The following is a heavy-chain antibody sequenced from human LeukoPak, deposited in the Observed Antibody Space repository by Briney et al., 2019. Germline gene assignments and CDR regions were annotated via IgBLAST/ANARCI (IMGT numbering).Heavy chain of an antibody. J-gene: IGHJ6*03. V-gene: IGHV1-69*13. D-gene: IGHD3-10*01. CDR1: GGTFSSYA. Sequence: ASVKVSCKASGGTFSSYAISWVRQAPGQGLEWMGGIIPIFGTANYAQKFQGRVTITADESTSTDYMELSSLRSEDTAVYYCARETLTMVRGVDYYYMDVWGKGTTVTISS. CDR2: IIPIFGTA. CDR3: ARETLTMVRGVDYYYMDV.